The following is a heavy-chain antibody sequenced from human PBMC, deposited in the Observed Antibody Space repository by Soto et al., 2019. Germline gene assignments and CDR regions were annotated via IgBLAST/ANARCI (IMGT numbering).Heavy chain of an antibody. CDR1: GFTFSSYS. D-gene: IGHD6-13*01. CDR2: ISSSSSTI. CDR3: ARGTKYSSSWYRTEDYYYCMDV. J-gene: IGHJ6*02. V-gene: IGHV3-48*02. Sequence: RLSCAASGFTFSSYSMNWVRQAPGKGLEWVSYISSSSSTIYYADSVKGRFTISRDNAKNSLYLQMNSLRDEDTAVYYCARGTKYSSSWYRTEDYYYCMDVWGQGTTVTVSS.